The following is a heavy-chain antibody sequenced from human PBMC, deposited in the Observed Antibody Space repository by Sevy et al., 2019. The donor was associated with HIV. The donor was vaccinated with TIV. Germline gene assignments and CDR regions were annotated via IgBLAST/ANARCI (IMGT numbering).Heavy chain of an antibody. Sequence: GGSLRLSCAASGFSFSSYWMTWVRQAPGKGLEWVANIKKDGSEKYYVDSVKGRFTISRDNAQNSLYLQMNSLRAEDTAVYYCARDSNSINCLWGLDVWGQGTTVTVSS. V-gene: IGHV3-7*03. CDR1: GFSFSSYW. CDR3: ARDSNSINCLWGLDV. D-gene: IGHD2-2*01. J-gene: IGHJ6*02. CDR2: IKKDGSEK.